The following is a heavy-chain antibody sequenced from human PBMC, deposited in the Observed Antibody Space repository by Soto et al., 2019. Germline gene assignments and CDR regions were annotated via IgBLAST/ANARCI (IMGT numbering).Heavy chain of an antibody. J-gene: IGHJ4*02. CDR1: GFTFSSYG. CDR3: AKLPERAYDFDY. CDR2: ISYDGSNK. Sequence: QVQLVESGGGVVQPGRSLRLSCAASGFTFSSYGMHWVRQAPGKGLEWVAVISYDGSNKYYADSVKGRFTISRDNSKNTLYLQMNSLRAEDTAVYYCAKLPERAYDFDYWGQGTLVTVSS. V-gene: IGHV3-30*18. D-gene: IGHD1-1*01.